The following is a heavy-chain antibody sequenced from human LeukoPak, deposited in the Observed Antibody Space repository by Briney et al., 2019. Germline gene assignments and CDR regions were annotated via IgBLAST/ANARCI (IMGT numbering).Heavy chain of an antibody. CDR3: ARVNKGYVWLFDY. CDR2: IYSGGST. J-gene: IGHJ4*02. CDR1: GFTVSGNY. D-gene: IGHD3-10*02. V-gene: IGHV3-66*01. Sequence: GGSLRLSCAASGFTVSGNYMSWVRQAPGKGLEWVSVIYSGGSTYYADSVKGRFTISRDNSKNTLYLQMNSLRAEDTAVYYCARVNKGYVWLFDYWGQGTLVTVSS.